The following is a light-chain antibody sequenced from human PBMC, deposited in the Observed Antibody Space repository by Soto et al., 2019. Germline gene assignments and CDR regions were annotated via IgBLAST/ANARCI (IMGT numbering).Light chain of an antibody. Sequence: DIVMTQSPLSLPVTPGEPASISCRSSQSLLHSNGYNYLDWYLQKPGQSPQLLIYLGSNPASGVPDRFSGSGSGTDFTLKISRVEAEDVGVYYCMQALQTPDTFGQGTKLEIK. CDR2: LGS. J-gene: IGKJ2*01. CDR3: MQALQTPDT. V-gene: IGKV2-28*01. CDR1: QSLLHSNGYNY.